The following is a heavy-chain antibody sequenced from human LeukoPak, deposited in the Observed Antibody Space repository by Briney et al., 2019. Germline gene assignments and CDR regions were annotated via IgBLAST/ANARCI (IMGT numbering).Heavy chain of an antibody. Sequence: SETLSLTCTVSGGSISSYYWSWIRQPPGKGLEWIGYIYYSGSTNYNPSLKSRVTISVDTSKNQFSLKLSSVTAADTAVYYCARGRSMVRAIDAFDIWGQGTMVTVSS. V-gene: IGHV4-59*12. CDR2: IYYSGST. CDR1: GGSISSYY. J-gene: IGHJ3*02. CDR3: ARGRSMVRAIDAFDI. D-gene: IGHD3-10*01.